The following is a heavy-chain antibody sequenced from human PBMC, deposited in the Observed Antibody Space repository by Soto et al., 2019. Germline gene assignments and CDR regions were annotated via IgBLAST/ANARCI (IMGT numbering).Heavy chain of an antibody. Sequence: PSETLSLPCTVSGGSVSSGDYFWSWLRQSPGKRLEWIAYIYYSGSTNYNPPLKSRATISVDTSKSQVSLTLTSMTAADAALYQGARSPNSYYYGLEVW. CDR2: IYYSGST. J-gene: IGHJ6*01. V-gene: IGHV4-61*08. CDR3: ARSPNSYYYGLEV. CDR1: GGSVSSGDYF.